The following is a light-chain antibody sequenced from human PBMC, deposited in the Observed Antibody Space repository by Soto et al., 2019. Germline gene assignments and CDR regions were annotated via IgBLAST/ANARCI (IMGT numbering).Light chain of an antibody. CDR3: QQHNDWPRT. CDR2: GTS. Sequence: DMVMTQSPSTLSVSPGESATLSCRASQTVGSKLAWYQQKPGKPPRLLLYGTSTRATGIPARISGSGSGTEFTLTISSLQSEDFAVYYCQQHNDWPRTFGQGTKVEI. CDR1: QTVGSK. V-gene: IGKV3-15*01. J-gene: IGKJ1*01.